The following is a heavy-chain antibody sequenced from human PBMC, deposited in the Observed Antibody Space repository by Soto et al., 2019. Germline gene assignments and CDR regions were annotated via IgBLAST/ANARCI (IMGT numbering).Heavy chain of an antibody. V-gene: IGHV1-8*01. CDR1: GYTFTSYD. Sequence: GASVKVSCKASGYTFTSYDINWVRQATGQGLEWMGWMNPNSGNTNYAQKFQGRVTMTRDTSISTAYMELSRLKSDDTAVYYCARDGIAVASIYGMDVWGQGTTVTVSS. J-gene: IGHJ6*02. D-gene: IGHD6-19*01. CDR3: ARDGIAVASIYGMDV. CDR2: MNPNSGNT.